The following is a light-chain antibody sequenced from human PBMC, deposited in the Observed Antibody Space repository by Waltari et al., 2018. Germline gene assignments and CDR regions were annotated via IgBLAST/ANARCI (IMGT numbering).Light chain of an antibody. CDR2: GNN. Sequence: QSILTQPPSASGTPGRTVTIPCSGSNSNVGANSVCWYQQLPGTAPKLLIFGNNQRPSGVPYRFSGSKSGTSASLAIRGLRSEDEADYYCATWDDRLTAVFGGGTKLTVL. J-gene: IGLJ2*01. CDR1: NSNVGANS. V-gene: IGLV1-47*01. CDR3: ATWDDRLTAV.